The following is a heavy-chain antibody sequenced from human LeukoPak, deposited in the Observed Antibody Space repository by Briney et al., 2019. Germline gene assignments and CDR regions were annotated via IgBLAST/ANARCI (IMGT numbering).Heavy chain of an antibody. D-gene: IGHD3-22*01. V-gene: IGHV3-23*01. J-gene: IGHJ1*01. Sequence: SGSGGSTYYADSVKGRFTISRDNSKNTLYLQMNSLRAEDTAVYYCAKCTTMIVVVNSYFQHWGQGTLVTVSS. CDR2: SGSGGST. CDR3: AKCTTMIVVVNSYFQH.